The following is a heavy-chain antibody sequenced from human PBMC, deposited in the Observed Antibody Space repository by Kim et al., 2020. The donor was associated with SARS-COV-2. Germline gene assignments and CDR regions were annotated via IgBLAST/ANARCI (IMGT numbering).Heavy chain of an antibody. CDR1: GFTVSSNY. D-gene: IGHD5-18*01. CDR3: ARDLAMVTPRRPY. CDR2: IYSGGST. Sequence: GGSLRLSCAASGFTVSSNYMSWVRQAPGKGLEWVSVIYSGGSTYYADSVKGRFTISRENSKNTLYLQMNSLRAEDTAVYYCARDLAMVTPRRPYWGQGTLVTVSS. V-gene: IGHV3-66*01. J-gene: IGHJ4*02.